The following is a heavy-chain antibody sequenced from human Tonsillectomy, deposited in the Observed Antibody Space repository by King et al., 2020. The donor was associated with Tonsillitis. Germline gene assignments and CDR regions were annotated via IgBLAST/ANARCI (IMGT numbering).Heavy chain of an antibody. J-gene: IGHJ4*02. CDR3: ARDQGDFFGGRCFDN. D-gene: IGHD3-16*01. CDR1: GFTFSTYS. V-gene: IGHV3-21*06. CDR2: LRSDGGDP. Sequence: VQLVESGGGLVTPGGSLRLSCAASGFTFSTYSMNWVRQAPGKGLEWVSSLRSDGGDPQYVDSVKGRFTISRDNARNSLHLQMSNLRVEDTAVYYCARDQGDFFGGRCFDNWGQGILVTVSS.